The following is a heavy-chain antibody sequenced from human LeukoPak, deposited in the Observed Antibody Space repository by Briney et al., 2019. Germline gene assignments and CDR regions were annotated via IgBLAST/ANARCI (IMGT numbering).Heavy chain of an antibody. V-gene: IGHV3-23*01. Sequence: GGFLRLSCAASGFTFSSYAMSWVRQAPGKGLEWVSSISDSGGSTYYADSVKGRFSISRDNSKNTLYLQMNSLRVEDTALYFCAREDSSGSYCTGYWGQGTLVTVSS. CDR2: ISDSGGST. CDR1: GFTFSSYA. CDR3: AREDSSGSYCTGY. J-gene: IGHJ4*02. D-gene: IGHD3-10*01.